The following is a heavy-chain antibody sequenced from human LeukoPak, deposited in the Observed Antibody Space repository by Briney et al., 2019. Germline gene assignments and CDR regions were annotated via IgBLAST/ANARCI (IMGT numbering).Heavy chain of an antibody. CDR3: ARGYRTVGAIEYFQH. CDR2: INPNSGGT. D-gene: IGHD1-26*01. CDR1: GYTFTSYH. Sequence: ASVKVSCKASGYTFTSYHIHWVRQAPGQGLEWMGRINPNSGGTNYAQKFQGRVTMTRDTSISTAYMELSRLRSDDTAVYYCARGYRTVGAIEYFQHWGQGTLVTVSS. J-gene: IGHJ1*01. V-gene: IGHV1-2*06.